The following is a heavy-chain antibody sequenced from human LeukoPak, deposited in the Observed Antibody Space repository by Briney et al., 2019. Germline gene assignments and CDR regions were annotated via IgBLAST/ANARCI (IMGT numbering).Heavy chain of an antibody. Sequence: GGSLRLSCVVSGITFRNYAFSWVRQPPGKGLEWVSIISTSGGSRDYADSVKGRSTISRDNSRNTVYLQMKSLRAEDTAVYYCADSGYGDYGDYWGQGTLVTVSS. V-gene: IGHV3-23*01. D-gene: IGHD6-25*01. J-gene: IGHJ4*02. CDR1: GITFRNYA. CDR3: ADSGYGDYGDY. CDR2: ISTSGGSR.